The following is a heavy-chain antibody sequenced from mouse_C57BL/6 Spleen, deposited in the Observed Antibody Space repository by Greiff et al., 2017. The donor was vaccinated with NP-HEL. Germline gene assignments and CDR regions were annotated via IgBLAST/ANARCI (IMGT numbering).Heavy chain of an antibody. Sequence: QVQLQQPGAELVKPGASVKMSCKASGYTFTSYWITWVKQRPGQGLEWIGDIYPGSGSTNYNEKVTSKATLTGDTSSSTAYMQLSSLTSEDSAVYYCARDSNYVRNYWGQGTTLTVSS. CDR3: ARDSNYVRNY. CDR1: GYTFTSYW. D-gene: IGHD2-5*01. CDR2: IYPGSGST. J-gene: IGHJ2*01. V-gene: IGHV1-55*01.